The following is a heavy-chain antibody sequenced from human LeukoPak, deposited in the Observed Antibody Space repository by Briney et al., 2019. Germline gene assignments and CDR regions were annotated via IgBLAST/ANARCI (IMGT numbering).Heavy chain of an antibody. CDR1: GYTFTNYW. V-gene: IGHV5-51*01. CDR2: IYPGDSDT. Sequence: GESLKISCKGSGYTFTNYWIAWVRQMPGKGLEWMGIIYPGDSDTRYSPSFQGLVTISADKSISIAYLQWSSLRASDTAMYYCARRDYGGFSHYFDYWGQGAPVTVSS. J-gene: IGHJ4*02. CDR3: ARRDYGGFSHYFDY. D-gene: IGHD4-23*01.